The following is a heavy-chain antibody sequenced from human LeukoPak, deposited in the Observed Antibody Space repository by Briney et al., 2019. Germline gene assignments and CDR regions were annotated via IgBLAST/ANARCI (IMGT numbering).Heavy chain of an antibody. V-gene: IGHV3-74*01. CDR3: VRDFRSADY. J-gene: IGHJ4*02. Sequence: GGSLRLSCAASGFTFSSYSMNWVRQAPGKGPMWVSRICPDGTGISYADSVKARFTTSRDNAKNTVYLQMNGLREEDTAVYYCVRDFRSADYWGQGTLATVSS. CDR1: GFTFSSYS. CDR2: ICPDGTGI.